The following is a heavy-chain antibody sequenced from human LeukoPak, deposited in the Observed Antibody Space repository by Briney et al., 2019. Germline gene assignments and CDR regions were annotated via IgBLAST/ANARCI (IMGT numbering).Heavy chain of an antibody. D-gene: IGHD4-23*01. CDR1: GFTFTTYA. Sequence: GGSLRLSCAASGFTFTTYAMSWVRQAPGKGLEWVSSIGGSGYFTSYTDSVKGRFSISRDNSKNTLYLQMDSLRAEDTAVYYCAKGLRWYYFDYWGQGTLVTVSS. CDR3: AKGLRWYYFDY. V-gene: IGHV3-23*01. J-gene: IGHJ4*02. CDR2: IGGSGYFT.